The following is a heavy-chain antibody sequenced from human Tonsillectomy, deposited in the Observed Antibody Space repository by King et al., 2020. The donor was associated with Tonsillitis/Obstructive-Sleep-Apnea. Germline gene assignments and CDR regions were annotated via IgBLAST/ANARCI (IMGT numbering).Heavy chain of an antibody. D-gene: IGHD3-3*01. CDR2: ISWNSGRI. V-gene: IGHV3-9*01. Sequence: VQLVESGGGLVQPGRSLRLSCAASGFTFDDYAMHWVRQAPGKGLEWVSGISWNSGRIGYEDSVKGRFTISRDNAKNSLYLQMNSLRAEDTDFYYCAKDGGATLFGVVEGTMDVWGKGTRDTVSS. CDR1: GFTFDDYA. CDR3: AKDGGATLFGVVEGTMDV. J-gene: IGHJ6*04.